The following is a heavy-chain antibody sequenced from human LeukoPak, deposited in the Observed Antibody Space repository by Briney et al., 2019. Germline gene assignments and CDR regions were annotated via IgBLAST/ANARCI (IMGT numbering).Heavy chain of an antibody. CDR2: IYYSGST. Sequence: SEALSLTCTVSGGSISSSSYYWGWIRQPPGKGLEWIGSIYYSGSTYYNPSLKSRVTISVDTSKNQFSLKLSSVTAADTAVYYCARVRAPVPAAIYYDSSGKYYFDYWGQGTLVTVSS. CDR1: GGSISSSSYY. J-gene: IGHJ4*02. CDR3: ARVRAPVPAAIYYDSSGKYYFDY. D-gene: IGHD3-22*01. V-gene: IGHV4-39*07.